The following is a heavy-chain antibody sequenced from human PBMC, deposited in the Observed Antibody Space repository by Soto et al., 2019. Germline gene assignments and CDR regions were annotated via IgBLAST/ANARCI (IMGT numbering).Heavy chain of an antibody. CDR3: ARDSGSSSDYYGMDV. Sequence: EVQLVDSGGGLVKPGGSLRLSCAASGFIFTSYSMNWVRRAPGKGLEWVSSISSSSSYIYYADSVKGRFTISRDNAKNSLYLQMSSLRAEDTAVYYCARDSGSSSDYYGMDVWGQGTTVTVSS. CDR2: ISSSSSYI. J-gene: IGHJ6*02. CDR1: GFIFTSYS. D-gene: IGHD6-13*01. V-gene: IGHV3-21*01.